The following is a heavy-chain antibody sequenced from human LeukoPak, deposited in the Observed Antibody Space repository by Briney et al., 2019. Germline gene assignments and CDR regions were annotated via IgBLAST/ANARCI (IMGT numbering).Heavy chain of an antibody. J-gene: IGHJ3*02. CDR2: VGTAGDT. Sequence: GGSLRLSCAASGFTFSRYVMHWVRQPTGKGLEWVSSVGTAGDTYYPASVKGRFTISRENAKNSFYLQMNSRTAGDTAVYYCARRDDSGGHYDAFDIWGQGTMVTVSS. CDR3: ARRDDSGGHYDAFDI. CDR1: GFTFSRYV. V-gene: IGHV3-13*01. D-gene: IGHD3-22*01.